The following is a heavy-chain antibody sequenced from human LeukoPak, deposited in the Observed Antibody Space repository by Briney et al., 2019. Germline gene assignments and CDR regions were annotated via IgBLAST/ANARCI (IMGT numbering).Heavy chain of an antibody. D-gene: IGHD3-3*02. Sequence: KPSETLSLTCAVYGGSFSGYYWSWIRQPPGKGLEWIGEINHSGSTNYNPSLKSRVTISVDTSKNQFSLKLSSVTAADTAVYYCARRHFWSGYYHTAVDYWGQGTLVTVSS. CDR3: ARRHFWSGYYHTAVDY. CDR1: GGSFSGYY. V-gene: IGHV4-34*01. CDR2: INHSGST. J-gene: IGHJ4*02.